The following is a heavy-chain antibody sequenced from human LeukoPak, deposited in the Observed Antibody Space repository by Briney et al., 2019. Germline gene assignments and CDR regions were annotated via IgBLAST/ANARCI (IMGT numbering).Heavy chain of an antibody. D-gene: IGHD3-22*01. V-gene: IGHV1-18*01. CDR2: ISAYNGNT. J-gene: IGHJ3*02. Sequence: ASVKVSCKASGYTFTSYGISWLRQAPGQGLEWMGWISAYNGNTNYAQKLQGRVTMTTDTSTSTDYMELRSLRSDDTAVYYCAREAHYYYDSSGYHNGLNAFDIWGQGTMVTVSS. CDR1: GYTFTSYG. CDR3: AREAHYYYDSSGYHNGLNAFDI.